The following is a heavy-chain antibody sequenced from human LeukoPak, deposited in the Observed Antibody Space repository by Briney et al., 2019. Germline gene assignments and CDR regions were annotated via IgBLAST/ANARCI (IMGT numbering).Heavy chain of an antibody. V-gene: IGHV3-30-3*01. D-gene: IGHD3-22*01. CDR1: GFTFSSYA. CDR3: ARDPPDYDSSGYYFDY. Sequence: GRSLRLSCAASGFTFSSYAMHWVRQAPGKGLEWVAVISYDGSNKYYADSVKGRFTISRDNSKNTLYLQMNSLRAEDTAVYYCARDPPDYDSSGYYFDYWGQGTLVTVSS. CDR2: ISYDGSNK. J-gene: IGHJ4*02.